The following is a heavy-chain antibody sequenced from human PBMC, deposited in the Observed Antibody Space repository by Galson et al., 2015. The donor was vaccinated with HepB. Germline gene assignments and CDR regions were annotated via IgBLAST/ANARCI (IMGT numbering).Heavy chain of an antibody. CDR2: LSSGSGYK. CDR3: ARRMQWVGGFDM. D-gene: IGHD6-19*01. J-gene: IGHJ3*02. CDR1: GFALSDYY. Sequence: SLRLSCAASGFALSDYYLSWVRPAPGKGLEWVSYLSSGSGYKEYADPVKGRFTIPRDNAKNPRYPQMNSLKADDTAVYYCARRMQWVGGFDMWGQGTMVTVSS. V-gene: IGHV3-11*03.